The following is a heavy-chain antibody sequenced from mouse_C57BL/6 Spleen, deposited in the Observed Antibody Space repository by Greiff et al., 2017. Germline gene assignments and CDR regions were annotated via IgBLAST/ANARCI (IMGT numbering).Heavy chain of an antibody. V-gene: IGHV1-15*01. CDR2: IDPETGGT. D-gene: IGHD1-1*01. Sequence: QVQLQQSGAELVRPGASVTLSCKASGYTFTDYEMHWVKQTPVHGLEWIGAIDPETGGTAYNQKFKGQAILTADKSSSTAYMELRSLTSEDSAVYYCTRWTTVVVPDYWGQGTTLTVSS. J-gene: IGHJ2*01. CDR1: GYTFTDYE. CDR3: TRWTTVVVPDY.